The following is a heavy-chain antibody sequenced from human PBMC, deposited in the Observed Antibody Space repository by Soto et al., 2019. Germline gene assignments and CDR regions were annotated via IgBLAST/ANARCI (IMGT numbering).Heavy chain of an antibody. CDR3: ARDGVDIVATIHLDY. V-gene: IGHV3-30-3*01. Sequence: QVQLVESGGGVVQPGRSLRLSCAASGFTFNNYAMHWVRQAPGKGLEWVAVKTYDGSNKYYADSVNGRFTISRDNSKNTLYLQITSLRAEDTAVYYCARDGVDIVATIHLDYWGQGTLVTVSS. CDR1: GFTFNNYA. J-gene: IGHJ4*02. D-gene: IGHD5-12*01. CDR2: KTYDGSNK.